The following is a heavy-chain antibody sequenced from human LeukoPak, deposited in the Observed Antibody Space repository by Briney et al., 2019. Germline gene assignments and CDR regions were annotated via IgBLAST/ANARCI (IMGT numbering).Heavy chain of an antibody. CDR1: GGSFSGYY. CDR2: INHSGST. CDR3: ARGHGIVASSFDP. V-gene: IGHV4-34*01. D-gene: IGHD5-12*01. Sequence: SETLSLTCAVYGGSFSGYYWSWIRQPPGKGLEWIGEINHSGSTNYNPSLKSRVTISVDTSKNQFSLKLSSVTAADTAAYYCARGHGIVASSFDPWGQGTLVTVSS. J-gene: IGHJ5*02.